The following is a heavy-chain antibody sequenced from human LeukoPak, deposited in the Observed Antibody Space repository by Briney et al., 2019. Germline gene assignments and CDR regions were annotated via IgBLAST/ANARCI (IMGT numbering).Heavy chain of an antibody. CDR1: GFTFSSYG. CDR2: TRYDGSNK. J-gene: IGHJ4*02. CDR3: AKAGPGFGFDY. D-gene: IGHD3-10*01. Sequence: GGSLRLSCAASGFTFSSYGMYWVRQAPGKGLEWEAFTRYDGSNKHYADSVKGRFTISRDNSKNTLYLKMNSLRAEDTAVYYCAKAGPGFGFDYWGQGTLVTVSS. V-gene: IGHV3-30*02.